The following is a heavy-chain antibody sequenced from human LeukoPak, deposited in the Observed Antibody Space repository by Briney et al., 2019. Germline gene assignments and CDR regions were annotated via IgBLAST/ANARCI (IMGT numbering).Heavy chain of an antibody. V-gene: IGHV1-18*01. CDR3: ARDSAVAGFDY. J-gene: IGHJ4*02. D-gene: IGHD6-19*01. CDR1: GYTFTTYD. Sequence: ASVKVSCKASGYTFTTYDINWVRQATGQGLEWMGWISAYNGNTNYAQKLQGRVTMTTDTSTSTAYMELRSLRSDDTAVYYCARDSAVAGFDYWGQGTLVTVSS. CDR2: ISAYNGNT.